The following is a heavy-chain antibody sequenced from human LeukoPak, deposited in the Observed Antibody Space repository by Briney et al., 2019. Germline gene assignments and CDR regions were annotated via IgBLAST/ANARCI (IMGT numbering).Heavy chain of an antibody. CDR3: ARVRLRFPYSSSYYFDY. V-gene: IGHV4-39*07. Sequence: PSETLSLTCTVSGGSISTSNYYWSWIRQPPGKGLEWIGEINHSGSTNYNPSLKSRVTISVDTSKNQFSLKLSSVTAADTAVYYCARVRLRFPYSSSYYFDYWGQGTLVTVSS. CDR2: INHSGST. CDR1: GGSISTSNYY. D-gene: IGHD6-6*01. J-gene: IGHJ4*02.